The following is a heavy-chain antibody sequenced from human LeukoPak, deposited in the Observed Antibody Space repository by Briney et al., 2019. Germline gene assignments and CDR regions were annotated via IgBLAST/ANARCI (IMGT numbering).Heavy chain of an antibody. CDR3: ARQGYTGTYYRPLDS. CDR2: INSDGSST. V-gene: IGHV3-74*01. J-gene: IGHJ4*02. D-gene: IGHD1-26*01. CDR1: GFTFSSYW. Sequence: GGSLRLSCAASGFTFSSYWMHWVRQAAGKGLVWVSRINSDGSSTGYADSVKGRFTISRDNAKNTLYLQMNSLRAEDTAVYYCARQGYTGTYYRPLDSWGQGTLVSVSS.